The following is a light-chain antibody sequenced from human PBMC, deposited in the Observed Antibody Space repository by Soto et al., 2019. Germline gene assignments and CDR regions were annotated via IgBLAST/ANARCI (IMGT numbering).Light chain of an antibody. J-gene: IGLJ3*02. Sequence: QAVVTQEPSLTVSPGGTVTLTCALTTGAVTSDYYPNWFQRKPGQAHRTLIYKTSNKHSWTPARFSGSLLGGKAALTLSGVQPEGEADYYCALLYRGSWVFGGGTKLTVL. CDR1: TGAVTSDYY. CDR3: ALLYRGSWV. V-gene: IGLV7-43*01. CDR2: KTS.